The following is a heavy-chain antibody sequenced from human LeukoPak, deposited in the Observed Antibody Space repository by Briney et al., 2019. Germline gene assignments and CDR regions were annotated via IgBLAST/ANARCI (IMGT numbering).Heavy chain of an antibody. Sequence: GASVTVSCKASGYTFTGYYMHWVRQAPGQGLEWMGWINPNSGGTNYAQKFQDRVTMTRDTSISTAYMELSRLRSDDTAVYYCAREGQYCSGGSCYSVSESWFDPWGQGTLVTVSS. CDR2: INPNSGGT. CDR1: GYTFTGYY. D-gene: IGHD2-15*01. CDR3: AREGQYCSGGSCYSVSESWFDP. V-gene: IGHV1-2*02. J-gene: IGHJ5*02.